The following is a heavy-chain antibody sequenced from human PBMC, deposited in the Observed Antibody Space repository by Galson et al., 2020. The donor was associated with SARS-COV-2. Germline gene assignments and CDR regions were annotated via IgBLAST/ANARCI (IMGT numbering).Heavy chain of an antibody. Sequence: ASVKVSCKASGYTFTSYYMHWVRQAPGQGLEWMGIINPSGGSTSYAQKFQGRVTMTRDTSTSTVYMELSSLRSEDTAVYYCARDRSDCSGGSCYYSDYWCQATLVTVSS. J-gene: IGHJ4*02. CDR2: INPSGGST. CDR1: GYTFTSYY. V-gene: IGHV1-46*01. D-gene: IGHD2-15*01. CDR3: ARDRSDCSGGSCYYSDY.